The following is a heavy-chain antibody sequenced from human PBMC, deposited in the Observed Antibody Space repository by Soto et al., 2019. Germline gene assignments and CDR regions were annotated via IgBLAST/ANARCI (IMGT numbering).Heavy chain of an antibody. CDR2: IKSETDGGTT. Sequence: EVQLVESGGGVVKPGGSLRLSCSTSGFTFANAWMNWVRQAPGKGLEWIARIKSETDGGTTDYIAPVQGRFTVSRDDSKNTLFLQMSSLKPEDTGEYYCVRGDPFIWGRGTKVIVSS. CDR1: GFTFANAW. V-gene: IGHV3-15*01. J-gene: IGHJ3*02. CDR3: VRGDPFI.